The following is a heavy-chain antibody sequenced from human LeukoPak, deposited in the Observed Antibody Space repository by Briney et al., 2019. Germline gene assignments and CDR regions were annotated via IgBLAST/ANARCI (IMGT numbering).Heavy chain of an antibody. CDR2: IYYSGST. V-gene: IGHV4-59*12. CDR3: ARDPYGFDL. Sequence: PSETLSLSCTVSGGSISSYYWSWIRQPPGKGLEWIGYIYYSGSTNYNPSLKSRVTISVDTSKNQFSLKLSSVTAADTAVYYCARDPYGFDLWGRGTLVTVSS. D-gene: IGHD3-10*01. J-gene: IGHJ2*01. CDR1: GGSISSYY.